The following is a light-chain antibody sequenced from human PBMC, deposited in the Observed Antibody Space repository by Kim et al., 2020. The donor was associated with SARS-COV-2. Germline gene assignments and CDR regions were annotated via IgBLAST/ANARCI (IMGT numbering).Light chain of an antibody. CDR1: QGIASW. J-gene: IGKJ2*01. CDR2: TAS. V-gene: IGKV1-12*01. CDR3: IQVSNFPFT. Sequence: DIQMTQSPSSVSASVGDRVTITCRASQGIASWLAWYQQKPGKAPKLLIYTASTLQTGIPSRFSGSGSGTDFTLTISSLQPEDFATFYCIQVSNFPFTFGQGTKVDIK.